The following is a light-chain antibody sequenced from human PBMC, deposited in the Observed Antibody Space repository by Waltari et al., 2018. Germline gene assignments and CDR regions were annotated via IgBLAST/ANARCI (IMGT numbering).Light chain of an antibody. J-gene: IGLJ3*02. Sequence: SVLTQPPSVSAAPGKRVTIPFSGGSSNIGNHDVSWYQQFPGTAPKLLITDNNKRPFGIPDRCAGSKSGTSATLGITGLQTGDEADYYCAIWDSRLSVVVFGGVTKVTVL. V-gene: IGLV1-51*01. CDR3: AIWDSRLSVVV. CDR2: DNN. CDR1: SSNIGNHD.